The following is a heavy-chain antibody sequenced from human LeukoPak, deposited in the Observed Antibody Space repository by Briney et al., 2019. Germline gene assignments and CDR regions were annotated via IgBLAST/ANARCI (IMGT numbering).Heavy chain of an antibody. J-gene: IGHJ5*02. CDR2: IYYSGST. V-gene: IGHV4-59*01. Sequence: SETLSLTCTVSGGSISSYYWSWIRQPPGKGLEWIGYIYYSGSTNYNPSLKSRVTISVDTSKNQFSLKLSSVTAADTAVYYCARDTYYYGSGSPWGQGTLVTVSS. CDR3: ARDTYYYGSGSP. D-gene: IGHD3-10*01. CDR1: GGSISSYY.